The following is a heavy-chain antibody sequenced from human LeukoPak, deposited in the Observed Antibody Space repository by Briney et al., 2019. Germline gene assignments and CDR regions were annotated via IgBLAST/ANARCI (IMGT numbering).Heavy chain of an antibody. CDR2: IIPIFGTA. J-gene: IGHJ5*02. D-gene: IGHD2-15*01. CDR3: ARDLGSDCSGGSCYRSAFDP. V-gene: IGHV1-69*05. Sequence: SVKVSCKASGGTFSSYAISWVRQAPGQRLEWMGGIIPIFGTANYAQKFQGRVTITTDESTSTAYMELSSLRSEDTAVYYCARDLGSDCSGGSCYRSAFDPWGQGTLVTVSS. CDR1: GGTFSSYA.